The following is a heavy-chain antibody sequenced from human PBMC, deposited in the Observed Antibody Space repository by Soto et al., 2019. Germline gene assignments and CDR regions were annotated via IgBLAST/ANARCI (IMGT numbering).Heavy chain of an antibody. CDR2: IYYSGST. Sequence: QVQLQESGPGLVKPSETLSLTCTVSGGSISSYYWSWIRQPPGKGLEWIGYIYYSGSTNYNPSLKSRVTISVDTSKNQFSLKLSSVTAADTAVYYCATRGEDSSSSLRDYWGQGTLVTVSS. CDR3: ATRGEDSSSSLRDY. D-gene: IGHD6-6*01. J-gene: IGHJ4*02. CDR1: GGSISSYY. V-gene: IGHV4-59*01.